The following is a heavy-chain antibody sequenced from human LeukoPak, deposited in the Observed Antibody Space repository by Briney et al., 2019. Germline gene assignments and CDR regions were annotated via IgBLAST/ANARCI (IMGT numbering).Heavy chain of an antibody. D-gene: IGHD2-15*01. J-gene: IGHJ4*02. CDR1: GYTFTGYY. Sequence: GASVKVSCKASGYTFTGYYIHWVRQAPGQGLEWMGWINPNSGDTLYAQEFQGRVTMTRDTSISTAYMELSRLRSDDTAVYYCARDRGYCSGTSCLLYDYWGQGTLVTVSS. CDR3: ARDRGYCSGTSCLLYDY. CDR2: INPNSGDT. V-gene: IGHV1-2*02.